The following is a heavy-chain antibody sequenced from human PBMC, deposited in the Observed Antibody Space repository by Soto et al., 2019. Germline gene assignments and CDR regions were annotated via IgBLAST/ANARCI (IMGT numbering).Heavy chain of an antibody. J-gene: IGHJ4*02. D-gene: IGHD1-26*01. CDR2: LYWDGDK. V-gene: IGHV2-5*02. CDR3: AHRSFSAGLDY. CDR1: GFSLTTTGVG. Sequence: QITLKESGPPLVKPTQTLTLTCTFSGFSLTTTGVGVGWIRQPPGKALEWLGLLYWDGDKRYSSSLKSRLTITKDTAKTQVVLTMTNMDHVDTATYYCAHRSFSAGLDYWGQGTLVTGSS.